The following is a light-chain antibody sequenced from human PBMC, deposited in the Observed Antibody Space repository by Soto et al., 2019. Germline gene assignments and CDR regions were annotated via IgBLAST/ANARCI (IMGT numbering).Light chain of an antibody. CDR3: QQVHSFPLS. J-gene: IGKJ3*01. CDR2: DAS. V-gene: IGKV1-33*01. CDR1: HDISNY. Sequence: IQMTQSPSSLSASVGDRVTITCQASHDISNYLNWYQQKPGKAPKLLIYDASKLETGIPSRFSGSESGTDFTFSISSLQPEDFATYYCQQVHSFPLSFGPGTKVDIK.